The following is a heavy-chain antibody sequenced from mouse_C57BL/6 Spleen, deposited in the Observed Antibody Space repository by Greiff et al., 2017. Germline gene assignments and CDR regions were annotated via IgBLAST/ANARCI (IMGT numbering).Heavy chain of an antibody. D-gene: IGHD2-1*01. CDR1: GYTFTSYW. V-gene: IGHV1-52*01. CDR2: FDPSDSET. Sequence: QVQLQQPGAELVRPGSSVKLSCKASGYTFTSYWMHWVKQRPIQGLEWIGNFDPSDSETHYNQKFKDKATLTVDKSSSTAYMQLSSLTSEDSAVYYCARSSLLSYSAWFAYWGQGTLVTVSA. CDR3: ARSSLLSYSAWFAY. J-gene: IGHJ3*01.